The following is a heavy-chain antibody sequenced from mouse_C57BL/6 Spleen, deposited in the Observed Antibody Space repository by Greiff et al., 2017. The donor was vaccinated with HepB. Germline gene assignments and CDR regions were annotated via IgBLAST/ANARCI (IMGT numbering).Heavy chain of an antibody. CDR1: GYTFTSYW. D-gene: IGHD2-4*01. J-gene: IGHJ1*03. CDR2: INPRNGGT. CDR3: ASRYYDYDFWYFDV. V-gene: IGHV1-53*01. Sequence: QVQLQQSGTELVKPGASVKLSCKASGYTFTSYWMHWVKQRPGQGLEWIGNINPRNGGTNYNEKFKSKATLTVDKSSSTAYMQLSSLTSEDSAVYYCASRYYDYDFWYFDVWGTGTTVTVSS.